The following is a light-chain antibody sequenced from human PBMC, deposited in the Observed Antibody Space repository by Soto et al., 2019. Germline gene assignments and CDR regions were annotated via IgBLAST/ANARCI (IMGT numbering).Light chain of an antibody. CDR2: WAS. V-gene: IGKV4-1*01. CDR3: QQYHSTPPP. J-gene: IGKJ1*01. Sequence: DIVMTQSPDSLAVSLGERATINCKSSQSVLYSSNNKNYLAWYQQKPGQPPKLLIYWASTRESGVPDRLSGSGSGTDFTLTISSLQAEDRAVYCCQQYHSTPPPFGQGTKVEIK. CDR1: QSVLYSSNNKNY.